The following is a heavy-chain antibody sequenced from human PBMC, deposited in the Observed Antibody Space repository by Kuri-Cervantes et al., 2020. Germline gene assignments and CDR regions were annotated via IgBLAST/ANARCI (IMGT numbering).Heavy chain of an antibody. CDR2: INPNSGGT. Sequence: ASVKVSCKASGYTFTGYYMHWVRQAPGQGLEWMGWINPNSGGTNYAQKFQGRVTMTEDTSTDTAYMELSSLRSEDTAVYYCATVPRWSQYSGSYFWFDPWGQGTLVTVSS. D-gene: IGHD1-26*01. CDR3: ATVPRWSQYSGSYFWFDP. V-gene: IGHV1-2*02. CDR1: GYTFTGYY. J-gene: IGHJ5*02.